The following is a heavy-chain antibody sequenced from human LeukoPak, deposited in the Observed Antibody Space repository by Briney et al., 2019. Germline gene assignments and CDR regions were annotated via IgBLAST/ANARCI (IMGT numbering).Heavy chain of an antibody. CDR1: GGSFSGYY. V-gene: IGHV4-34*01. CDR3: ARDRPRLRGYSYGYYYYMDV. Sequence: SETLSLTCAVYGGSFSGYYWSWIRQPPGKGLEWIGSIYSGSTYYNPSLKSRVTISVDTSKNQFPLKLSSVTAADTAVYYCARDRPRLRGYSYGYYYYMDVWGKGTTVTVSS. CDR2: IYSGST. J-gene: IGHJ6*03. D-gene: IGHD5-18*01.